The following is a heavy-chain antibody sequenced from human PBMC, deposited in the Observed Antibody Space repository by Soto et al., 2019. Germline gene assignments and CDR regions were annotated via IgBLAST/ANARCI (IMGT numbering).Heavy chain of an antibody. CDR3: AMVDVYVTPSPQDV. Sequence: ASVKVSCKASGYIFTDYYMHWVRQAPGQELGWMGRINPNSGGTNYAQKFQGRVTMTRDTSISTAYTELTSLRSNDTAIYYCAMVDVYVTPSPQDVWGQGTTVTVSS. D-gene: IGHD3-16*01. CDR2: INPNSGGT. V-gene: IGHV1-2*06. J-gene: IGHJ6*02. CDR1: GYIFTDYY.